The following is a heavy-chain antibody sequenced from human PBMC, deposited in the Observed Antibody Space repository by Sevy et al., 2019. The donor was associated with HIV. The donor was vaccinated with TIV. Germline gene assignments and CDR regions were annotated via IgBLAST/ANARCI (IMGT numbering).Heavy chain of an antibody. V-gene: IGHV1-18*01. J-gene: IGHJ6*03. Sequence: ASVKVSCKASGYTFTSYGINWVRQAPGQGLEWMGWISAYNGNTNYAQKLQGRVTMTTDTSTSTAYMELRSLRSDDTAVYYCARDLTESYYYYYMDVWGKGTTVTVSS. D-gene: IGHD7-27*01. CDR1: GYTFTSYG. CDR2: ISAYNGNT. CDR3: ARDLTESYYYYYMDV.